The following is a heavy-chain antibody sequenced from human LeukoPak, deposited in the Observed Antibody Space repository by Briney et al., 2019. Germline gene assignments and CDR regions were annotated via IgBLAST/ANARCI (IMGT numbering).Heavy chain of an antibody. V-gene: IGHV3-30*02. J-gene: IGHJ6*03. CDR3: AKAGYYDSSGYHDYYYYYMDV. CDR1: GFTFSSYG. D-gene: IGHD3-22*01. CDR2: IRYDGSNK. Sequence: PGGSLRLSCAASGFTFSSYGMHWVRQAPGKGLEWVAFIRYDGSNKYYADSVKGRFTISRDNSKNTLYLQMNSLRAEDTAVYYCAKAGYYDSSGYHDYYYYYMDVWGKGTTVTISS.